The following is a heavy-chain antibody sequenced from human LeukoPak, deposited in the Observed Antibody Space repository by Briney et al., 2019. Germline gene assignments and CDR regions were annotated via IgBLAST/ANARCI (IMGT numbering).Heavy chain of an antibody. V-gene: IGHV1-18*01. CDR1: GYTFTSYG. CDR3: ARDQGSSWYYYYYYGMDV. Sequence: GASVKVSCKASGYTFTSYGISWVRQAPGQGLEWMGWISAYNGNTNYAQKLQGRVTMTTDTSTSTAYMELRSLRSDDTAVYYCARDQGSSWYYYYYYGMDVWGQGTTVTVSS. CDR2: ISAYNGNT. D-gene: IGHD6-13*01. J-gene: IGHJ6*02.